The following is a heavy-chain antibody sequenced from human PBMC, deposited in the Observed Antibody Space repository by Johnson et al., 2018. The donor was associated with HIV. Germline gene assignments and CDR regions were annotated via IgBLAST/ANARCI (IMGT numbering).Heavy chain of an antibody. CDR3: ARACRDGYTCDVYDV. CDR1: GFTFDDYA. CDR2: LSYDGSNT. V-gene: IGHV3-30-3*01. Sequence: QVQLVESGGGLVQPGRSLRLSCAASGFTFDDYAMHWVRQAPGKGLEWVAVLSYDGSNTYYADSVKGRFTISRDNSKNTLYRQMNSLRAEDTALYYCARACRDGYTCDVYDVWGQGTMVTVSS. D-gene: IGHD5-24*01. J-gene: IGHJ3*01.